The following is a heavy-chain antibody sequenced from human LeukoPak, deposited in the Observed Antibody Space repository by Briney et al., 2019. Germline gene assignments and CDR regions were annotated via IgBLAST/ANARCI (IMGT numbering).Heavy chain of an antibody. CDR2: ITTSGSNT. CDR3: AREGASGSGSFAFDI. V-gene: IGHV3-48*03. Sequence: GGSLRLSCAASGFTFSRYEMHWVRQGPGKELEWNSYITTSGSNTIYADSVRGRFTISRDNAKNSLYLQMNSLRADDTAVYYCAREGASGSGSFAFDIWGQGTMVTVSA. CDR1: GFTFSRYE. J-gene: IGHJ3*02. D-gene: IGHD3-10*01.